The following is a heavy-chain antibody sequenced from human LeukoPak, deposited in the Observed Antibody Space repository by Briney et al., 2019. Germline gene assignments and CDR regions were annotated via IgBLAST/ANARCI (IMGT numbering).Heavy chain of an antibody. CDR2: ISSSGNTI. CDR1: GFTFSSYE. Sequence: GGSLRLSCAASGFTFSSYEMNWVRQAPGKGLEWVSYISSSGNTIYYADSVKGRFTISRDNAKNSLYLQMNSLRAEDTAVYYCARSLELNYFDYWGQGTLVTVSS. V-gene: IGHV3-48*03. J-gene: IGHJ4*02. D-gene: IGHD1-7*01. CDR3: ARSLELNYFDY.